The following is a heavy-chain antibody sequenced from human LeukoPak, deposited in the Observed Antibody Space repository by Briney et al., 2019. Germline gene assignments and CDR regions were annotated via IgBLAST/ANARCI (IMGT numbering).Heavy chain of an antibody. CDR3: ARDMKGNLDY. V-gene: IGHV3-7*01. CDR1: GFTFSNTW. J-gene: IGHJ4*02. Sequence: GGSLRLSCAASGFTFSNTWMAWVRQAPGKGLEWVANINQDGSTKQYADSVRGRFTISRDNAKNSLYLQMNSLRAEDTGLNHCARDMKGNLDYWGRGTLVTVSS. D-gene: IGHD3-16*01. CDR2: INQDGSTK.